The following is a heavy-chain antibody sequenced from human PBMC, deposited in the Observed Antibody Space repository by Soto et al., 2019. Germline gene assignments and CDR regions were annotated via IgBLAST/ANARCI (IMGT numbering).Heavy chain of an antibody. CDR2: IKQDGSEK. J-gene: IGHJ6*02. CDR3: ARGPDSSSWYYYYGMDV. D-gene: IGHD6-13*01. V-gene: IGHV3-7*05. Sequence: AGGLRTVYRAACGLCITRYSLNQVHQAPGKGLEWVANIKQDGSEKYYVDSVKGRFTISRDNAKNSLYLQMNSLRAEDTAVYYCARGPDSSSWYYYYGMDVWGQGTTVTVSS. CDR1: GLCITRYS.